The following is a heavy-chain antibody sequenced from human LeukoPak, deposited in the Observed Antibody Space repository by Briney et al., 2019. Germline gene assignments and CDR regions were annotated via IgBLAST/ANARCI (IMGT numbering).Heavy chain of an antibody. D-gene: IGHD1-26*01. CDR3: AREWVGATGFDI. CDR1: GFTFSSYS. J-gene: IGHJ3*02. V-gene: IGHV3-21*01. Sequence: PGGSLRLSCAASGFTFSSYSMNWVRQAPGKGLEWVSSISSSSSYIYYADSVKGRFTISRDNAKNSLYLQMNSLRAEDTAVYYCAREWVGATGFDIWGQGTMVTVSS. CDR2: ISSSSSYI.